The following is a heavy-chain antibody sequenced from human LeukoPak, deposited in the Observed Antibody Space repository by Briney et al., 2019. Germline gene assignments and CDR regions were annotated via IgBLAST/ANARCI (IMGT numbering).Heavy chain of an antibody. D-gene: IGHD2-15*01. CDR3: ARGGLRSGGSCYIN. CDR1: GGSISSSSYY. J-gene: IGHJ4*02. Sequence: SETLSLTCTVSGGSISSSSYYWGWIRQPPGKGLEWIGSIYYSGSTYYNPSLKSRVTILVDTSKNQFSLKLSSVTAADTAVYYCARGGLRSGGSCYINWGQGTLVTVSS. V-gene: IGHV4-39*07. CDR2: IYYSGST.